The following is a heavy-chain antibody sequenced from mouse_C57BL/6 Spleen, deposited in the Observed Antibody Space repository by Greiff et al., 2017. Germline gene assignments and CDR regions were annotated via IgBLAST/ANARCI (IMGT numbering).Heavy chain of an antibody. V-gene: IGHV1-50*01. CDR3: AIRGSPSFAD. Sequence: QVQLQQPGAELVKPGASVKLSCKASGYTFTSYWMQWVKQRPGQGLEWIGEIDPSDSYTNYNQKFKGKATLTVDTSSSTAYMQLSSLTSEDSAVYYCAIRGSPSFADWGQGTLVTVSA. J-gene: IGHJ3*01. CDR1: GYTFTSYW. CDR2: IDPSDSYT.